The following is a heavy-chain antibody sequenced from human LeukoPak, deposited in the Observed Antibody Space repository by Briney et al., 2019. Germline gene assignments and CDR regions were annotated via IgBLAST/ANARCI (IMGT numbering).Heavy chain of an antibody. CDR1: EFTFSSYA. D-gene: IGHD6-13*01. Sequence: GGPLRLSCAASEFTFSSYAMSWVRQAPGKGLGWGSAISGIGGSTYYAHSVKGRFTISRDTSKNTLYLQMNSMRAEDTAVYYCAKDLWEQQLPLRYFDYWGQGTLVTVSS. CDR3: AKDLWEQQLPLRYFDY. V-gene: IGHV3-23*01. J-gene: IGHJ4*02. CDR2: ISGIGGST.